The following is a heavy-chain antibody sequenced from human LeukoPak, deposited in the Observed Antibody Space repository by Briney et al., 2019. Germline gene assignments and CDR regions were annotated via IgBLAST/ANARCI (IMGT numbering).Heavy chain of an antibody. V-gene: IGHV5-51*01. Sequence: GESLKISCKGSGYSFTSYWIGWVRQMPGKGLEWMGIIYPGDSDTRYSPSFQGQVTISADKSISTPYLQWSSLKVSDTAMYYCARPLDYYDSRIYHGGAFDIWGQGTMVTVSS. D-gene: IGHD3-22*01. CDR1: GYSFTSYW. CDR3: ARPLDYYDSRIYHGGAFDI. CDR2: IYPGDSDT. J-gene: IGHJ3*02.